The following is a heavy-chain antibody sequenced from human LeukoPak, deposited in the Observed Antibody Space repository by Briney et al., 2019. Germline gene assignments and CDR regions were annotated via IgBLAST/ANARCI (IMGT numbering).Heavy chain of an antibody. CDR3: ARTEGTTVTTFDY. CDR1: GGSFSGYY. J-gene: IGHJ4*02. Sequence: SETLSLTCAVYGGSFSGYYWSWIRQPPGKGLEWIGEINHSGSTNYNPSLKSRVTISVDTSKNQFSLKLSSVTAADTAVYYCARTEGTTVTTFDYWGQRTLVTVSS. D-gene: IGHD4-17*01. V-gene: IGHV4-34*01. CDR2: INHSGST.